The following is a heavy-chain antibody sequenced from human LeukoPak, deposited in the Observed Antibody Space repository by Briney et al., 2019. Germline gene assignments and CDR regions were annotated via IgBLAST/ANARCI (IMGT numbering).Heavy chain of an antibody. CDR3: AREGREGYNYPALDF. CDR2: ISSTSTYI. J-gene: IGHJ4*02. D-gene: IGHD5-24*01. CDR1: EFTYSSYT. Sequence: GGSLRLSCAASEFTYSSYTINWVRQAPGKGLEWVSSISSTSTYISYADSMKGRFTISRDNAKNSLYLQMNSLRAEDTAVYYCAREGREGYNYPALDFWGQGILVTVSS. V-gene: IGHV3-21*04.